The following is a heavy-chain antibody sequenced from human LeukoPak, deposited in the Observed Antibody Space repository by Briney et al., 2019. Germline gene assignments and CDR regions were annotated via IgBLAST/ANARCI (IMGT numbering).Heavy chain of an antibody. J-gene: IGHJ3*02. CDR1: GVSISSGSNY. CDR2: IYSSGNT. CDR3: ARSDGYGLVGI. Sequence: PSETLSLTCSVSGVSISSGSNYWGWIRQPPGKTLEWIGSIYSSGNTYYTPSLKSRVIILIDTAKNHFSLNLSSVTAADTSGYYCARSDGYGLVGIWGQGTMVTVSS. D-gene: IGHD3-10*01. V-gene: IGHV4-39*07.